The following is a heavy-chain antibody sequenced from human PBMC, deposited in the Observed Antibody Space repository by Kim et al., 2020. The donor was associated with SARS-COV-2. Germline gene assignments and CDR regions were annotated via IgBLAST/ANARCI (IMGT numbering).Heavy chain of an antibody. J-gene: IGHJ4*02. CDR3: AREETSMVRGVIRRFDY. CDR2: IWYDGSNK. D-gene: IGHD3-10*01. CDR1: GFTFSSYG. Sequence: GGSPRLSCAASGFTFSSYGMHWVRQAPGKGLEWVAVIWYDGSNKYYADSVKGRFTISRDNSKNTLYLQMNSLRAEDTAVYYCAREETSMVRGVIRRFDYWGQGTLVTVSS. V-gene: IGHV3-33*01.